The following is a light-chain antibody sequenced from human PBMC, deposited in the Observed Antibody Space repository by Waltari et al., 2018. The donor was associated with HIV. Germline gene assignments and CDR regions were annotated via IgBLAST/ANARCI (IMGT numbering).Light chain of an antibody. J-gene: IGKJ1*01. CDR2: WAS. Sequence: DIVMTQSPDSLAVSLGERANINCKSSQNILYKSDNKNYLAWYQQKPGQPPKLLISWASARESGVPDRFSGSGSGTDFTLTISSLQAEDVAVYYCQQYYSTPPRTFGQGTKVEIK. CDR1: QNILYKSDNKNY. V-gene: IGKV4-1*01. CDR3: QQYYSTPPRT.